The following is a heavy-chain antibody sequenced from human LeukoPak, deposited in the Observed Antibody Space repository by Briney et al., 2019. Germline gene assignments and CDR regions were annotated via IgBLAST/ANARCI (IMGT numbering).Heavy chain of an antibody. CDR2: IIPILGIA. CDR3: AQRPYYYDSSGYY. D-gene: IGHD3-22*01. V-gene: IGHV1-69*02. Sequence: SVKVSCKASGGTFSSYTISWVRQAPGQGLEWMGRIIPILGIANYAQKFQGRVTITADKSTSTAYMELSSLRSEDTAVYYCAQRPYYYDSSGYYWGQGTLVTVSS. J-gene: IGHJ4*02. CDR1: GGTFSSYT.